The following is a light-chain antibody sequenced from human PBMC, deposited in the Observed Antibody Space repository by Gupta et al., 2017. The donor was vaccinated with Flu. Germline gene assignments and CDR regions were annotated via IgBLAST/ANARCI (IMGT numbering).Light chain of an antibody. V-gene: IGLV3-1*01. CDR2: QDT. J-gene: IGLJ2*01. CDR3: PAWPSSTAV. CDR1: KLGDKY. Sequence: SYELTQPPSVSVSPGQTASITCSGDKLGDKYACWYQQKPGQSPVLVIYQDTKRPSGIPERFSGSNSGNTATLXIXGTQAMXEADYSSPAWPSSTAVFGGGTKLTVL.